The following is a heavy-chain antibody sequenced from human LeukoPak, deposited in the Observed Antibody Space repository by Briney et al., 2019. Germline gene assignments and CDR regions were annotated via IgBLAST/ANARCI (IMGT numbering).Heavy chain of an antibody. J-gene: IGHJ3*02. D-gene: IGHD1-26*01. V-gene: IGHV4-61*02. CDR3: ARSGSYYVYAFDI. CDR1: GGSISSGSYY. CDR2: IYTSGST. Sequence: PSQTLSLTCTVSGGSISSGSYYWSWIRQPAGKGLEWIGRIYTSGSTNYNPSLKSRVTISVDTSKNQFSLKLSSVTAADTAVYYCARSGSYYVYAFDIWGQGTMVTVSS.